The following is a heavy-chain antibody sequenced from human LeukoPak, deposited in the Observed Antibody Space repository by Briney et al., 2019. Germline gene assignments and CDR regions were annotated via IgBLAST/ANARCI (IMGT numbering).Heavy chain of an antibody. Sequence: GESLKISCKGSGYSFTSYWIGWLRQMPGKGLEWMGIIYPGDSDTRYSPSFQGQVTISADKSISTAYLQWSSLKASDTAMYYCASVPRQWREEYYFGYWGQGTLVTVSS. J-gene: IGHJ4*02. CDR1: GYSFTSYW. CDR2: IYPGDSDT. D-gene: IGHD6-19*01. CDR3: ASVPRQWREEYYFGY. V-gene: IGHV5-51*01.